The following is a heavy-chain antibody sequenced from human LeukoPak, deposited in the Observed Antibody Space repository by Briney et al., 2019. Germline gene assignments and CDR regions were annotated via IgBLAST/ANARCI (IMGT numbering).Heavy chain of an antibody. CDR2: VSGSGVNT. D-gene: IGHD2-2*01. V-gene: IGHV3-23*01. CDR3: ARGCSSTCYSTFDY. CDR1: GFSFGSFA. Sequence: GGSLRLSCAASGFSFGSFAMSWVRQAPGKGLEWVSTVSGSGVNTYYADSVKGRFTISRDNSRNSLYLQMNSLRVEDTAVYYCARGCSSTCYSTFDYWGQGSLVTVSS. J-gene: IGHJ4*02.